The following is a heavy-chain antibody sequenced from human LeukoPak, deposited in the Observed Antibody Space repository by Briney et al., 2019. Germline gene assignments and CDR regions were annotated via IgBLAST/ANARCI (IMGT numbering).Heavy chain of an antibody. CDR2: ISGSGGST. V-gene: IGHV3-23*01. CDR3: AKVRGYDSSGYPSPYFDY. D-gene: IGHD3-22*01. J-gene: IGHJ4*02. Sequence: SGGSLRLSCAASGFTFSSYAMSWVRQAPGKGLEWVSAISGSGGSTYYADSVKGRFTISRDNSKNTLYLQMNSLRAEDTAVYYCAKVRGYDSSGYPSPYFDYWGQGTLVTVSS. CDR1: GFTFSSYA.